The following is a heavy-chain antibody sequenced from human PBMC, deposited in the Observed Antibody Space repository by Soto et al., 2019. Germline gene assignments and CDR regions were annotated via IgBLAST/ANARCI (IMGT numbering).Heavy chain of an antibody. CDR3: GSRGGGHYVVEARPYYIDV. V-gene: IGHV4-59*01. CDR1: GGSFKSYY. CDR2: IHNSGST. J-gene: IGHJ6*03. D-gene: IGHD2-21*01. Sequence: SETLSLTCSVSGGSFKSYYWSWVRQPPGKGLEWIGYIHNSGSTNYNPSLKSRGTISVDTSKNHLSLTLTSVTSACTAVYVCGSRGGGHYVVEARPYYIDVWGKGTTVTVSS.